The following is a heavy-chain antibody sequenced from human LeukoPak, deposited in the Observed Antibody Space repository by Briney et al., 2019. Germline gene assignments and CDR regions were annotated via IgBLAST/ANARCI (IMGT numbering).Heavy chain of an antibody. CDR1: GGSISSLH. CDR3: ARLLGGELLHPNWFDP. J-gene: IGHJ5*02. D-gene: IGHD1-26*01. V-gene: IGHV4-59*08. CDR2: IYHTGST. Sequence: SEALSLTCTVSGGSISSLHWSWIRQSPGKGREWIGYIYHTGSTNYKASLKSRVTISVDTSKNQFSLKLSSVTAADTAVYYCARLLGGELLHPNWFDPWGQGTLVTVSS.